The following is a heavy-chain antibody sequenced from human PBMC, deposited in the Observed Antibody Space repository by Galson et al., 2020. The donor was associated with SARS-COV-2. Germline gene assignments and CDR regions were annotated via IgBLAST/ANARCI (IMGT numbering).Heavy chain of an antibody. D-gene: IGHD4-17*01. CDR1: GFTFSSYG. CDR2: ISYDGSNK. J-gene: IGHJ4*02. CDR3: AKDYGDHGAIDY. V-gene: IGHV3-30*18. Sequence: GGSLRLSCAASGFTFSSYGMHWVRQAPGKGLEWVAVISYDGSNKYYADSVKGRFTISRDNSKNTLYLQMNSLRAEDTAVYYCAKDYGDHGAIDYWGQGTLVTVSS.